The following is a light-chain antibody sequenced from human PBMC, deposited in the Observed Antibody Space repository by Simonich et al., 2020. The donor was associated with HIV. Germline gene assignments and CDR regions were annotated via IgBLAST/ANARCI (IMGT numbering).Light chain of an antibody. CDR2: GAS. J-gene: IGKJ3*01. CDR1: QSVSSN. Sequence: IVMTQSPATLSVSPGERATLSCRASQSVSSNVAWYQQRPGQAPRLLIYGASTRATGIPARFSGSGSGTEFTLTISSLQSEDFAVYYCQQYNNWPSPFTFGPGTKVDIK. CDR3: QQYNNWPSPFT. V-gene: IGKV3-15*01.